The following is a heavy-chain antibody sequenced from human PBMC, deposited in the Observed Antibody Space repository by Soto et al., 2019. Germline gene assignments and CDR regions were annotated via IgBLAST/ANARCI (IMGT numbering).Heavy chain of an antibody. V-gene: IGHV4-39*01. CDR3: ARDMVRGVIIDY. Sequence: ASETLSLTCTVSGGSISSSSHYWGWVRQPPGKELEWIASIHFSGITYYNPSLKSRVTISVDTSNNQFSLKLSSVTAADTAVYYCARDMVRGVIIDYWGQGTLVTSPQ. D-gene: IGHD3-10*01. J-gene: IGHJ4*02. CDR2: IHFSGIT. CDR1: GGSISSSSHY.